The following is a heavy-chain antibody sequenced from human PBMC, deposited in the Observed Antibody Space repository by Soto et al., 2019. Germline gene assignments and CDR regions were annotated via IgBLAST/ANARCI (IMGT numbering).Heavy chain of an antibody. CDR1: GYSFTSYW. CDR3: AREGVRGMDV. J-gene: IGHJ6*02. CDR2: IYPGDSNT. V-gene: IGHV5-51*01. D-gene: IGHD3-16*01. Sequence: GESLKISCKGSGYSFTSYWIGWVRQMPGKGLEWMGIIYPGDSNTRYSPSLQGQVTISVDKSISTAYLQWSSLKATDTAVYYCAREGVRGMDVWGQGTTVTVSS.